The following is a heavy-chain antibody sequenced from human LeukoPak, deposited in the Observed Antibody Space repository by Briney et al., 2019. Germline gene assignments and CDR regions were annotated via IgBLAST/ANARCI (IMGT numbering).Heavy chain of an antibody. CDR1: GYTFTGYY. J-gene: IGHJ4*02. D-gene: IGHD3-3*01. CDR2: INPSGGST. CDR3: AKRWSGYHSSEV. Sequence: ASVKVSCKASGYTFTGYYMHWVRQAPGQGLEWMGIINPSGGSTSYAQKFQGRVTMTRDTSTSTVYMELSSLRSEDTAVYYCAKRWSGYHSSEVWGQGTLVTVSS. V-gene: IGHV1-46*01.